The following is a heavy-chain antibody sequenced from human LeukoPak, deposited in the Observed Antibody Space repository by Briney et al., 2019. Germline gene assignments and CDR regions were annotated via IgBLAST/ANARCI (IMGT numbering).Heavy chain of an antibody. CDR2: LNSSGGST. V-gene: IGHV1-46*01. CDR3: ARGMIVVVQSYAFDI. J-gene: IGHJ3*02. D-gene: IGHD3-22*01. Sequence: GASVNVSCKTSGYIFTDYYIHWVRQAPGQGLEWMGILNSSGGSTTYAQKFQGRITMTRDASTSTVYMELRSLRSEDTAVYYCARGMIVVVQSYAFDIWGQGTMVTVSS. CDR1: GYIFTDYY.